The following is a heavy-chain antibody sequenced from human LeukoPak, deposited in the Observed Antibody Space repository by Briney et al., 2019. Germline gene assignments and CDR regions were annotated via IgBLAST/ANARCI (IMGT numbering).Heavy chain of an antibody. CDR1: GGSLSDHY. CDR3: AGLDYGDYWFDP. D-gene: IGHD4-17*01. Sequence: SETLSLTCAVYGGSLSDHYWSWIRQSPGKGLEWIGEINHSGRTNYNPSLKSRVTMSVDTSKNQFSLKLSSVTAADTAVYYCAGLDYGDYWFDPWGQGTLVTVSS. CDR2: INHSGRT. J-gene: IGHJ5*02. V-gene: IGHV4-34*01.